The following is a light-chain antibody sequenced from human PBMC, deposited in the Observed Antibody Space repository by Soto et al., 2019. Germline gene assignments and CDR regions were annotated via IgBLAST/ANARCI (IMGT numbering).Light chain of an antibody. V-gene: IGLV1-40*01. Sequence: QPVLTQPPSVSGAPGQRVTISCTGSSSNIGAGYDVHWYQQLPGTAPKLLIYGNSNRPSGVPDRFSGSKSGTSASLAITGLQAEDEADYYCQSYDSSLRGHWVFGGGTKLTVL. J-gene: IGLJ3*02. CDR1: SSNIGAGYD. CDR2: GNS. CDR3: QSYDSSLRGHWV.